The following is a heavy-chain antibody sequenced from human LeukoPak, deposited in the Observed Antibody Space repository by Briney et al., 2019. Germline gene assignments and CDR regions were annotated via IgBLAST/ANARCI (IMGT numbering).Heavy chain of an antibody. CDR3: ARDQSYQQLVRYYYGMDV. CDR2: ISGSGDRT. V-gene: IGHV3-23*01. CDR1: GFTFNSYA. D-gene: IGHD6-13*01. Sequence: GGSLRLSCAASGFTFNSYAMSWVRQAPGKGLEWVSTISGSGDRTSYADSVKGRFTISRDNAKNSLYLQMNSLRAEDTAVYYCARDQSYQQLVRYYYGMDVWGQGTTVTVSS. J-gene: IGHJ6*02.